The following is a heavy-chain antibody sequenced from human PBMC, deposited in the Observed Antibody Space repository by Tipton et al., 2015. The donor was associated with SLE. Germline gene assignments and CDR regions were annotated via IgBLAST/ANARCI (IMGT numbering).Heavy chain of an antibody. Sequence: GSLRLSCAASGFTFSSYEMNWVRQAPGKGLEWVSYISSSGSTIYYADSVKGRFTISRDNAKNSLYLQMNSLRAEDTAVYYCASWPNVRCSGGSCYDYWGQGTLVTVSS. CDR3: ASWPNVRCSGGSCYDY. CDR1: GFTFSSYE. V-gene: IGHV3-48*03. CDR2: ISSSGSTI. J-gene: IGHJ4*02. D-gene: IGHD2-15*01.